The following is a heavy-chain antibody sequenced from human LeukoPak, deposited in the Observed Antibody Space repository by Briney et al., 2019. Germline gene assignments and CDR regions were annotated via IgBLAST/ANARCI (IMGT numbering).Heavy chain of an antibody. CDR2: INRNGGST. CDR1: GFTFDDYG. CDR3: ARGFRNGPFDC. J-gene: IGHJ4*02. D-gene: IGHD3-10*01. V-gene: IGHV3-20*04. Sequence: GGSLRLSCEASGFTFDDYGMSWVRQRPGRGLEWVSGINRNGGSTDYADSVKSRFTISRDNAKNSHFLQMNSLRVEDTALYYCARGFRNGPFDCWGQGTLVTVSS.